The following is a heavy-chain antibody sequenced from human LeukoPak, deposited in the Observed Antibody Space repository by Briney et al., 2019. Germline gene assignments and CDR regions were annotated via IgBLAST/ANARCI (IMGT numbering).Heavy chain of an antibody. CDR2: ISYDGSNK. J-gene: IGHJ4*02. Sequence: GGSLRLSCAASGFTFSSYGMHWVRQAPGKGLEWVAVISYDGSNKYYADSVKGRFTISRDNSKNTLYLQMNSLRAEDTAVYYCAKDLEIHTRIVGATVDYWGQGTLVTVSS. CDR1: GFTFSSYG. CDR3: AKDLEIHTRIVGATVDY. D-gene: IGHD1-26*01. V-gene: IGHV3-30*18.